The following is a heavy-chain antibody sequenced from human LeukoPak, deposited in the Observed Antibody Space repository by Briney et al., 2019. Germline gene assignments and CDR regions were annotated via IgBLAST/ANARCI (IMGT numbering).Heavy chain of an antibody. Sequence: PSETLSLTCAVYGGSFSGYYWSWIRQPPGKGLEWIGEINHSGSTNYNPSLKSRVTISVDTSKNQFSLKLSSVTAADTAVYYCASRGDPRSSGYYHATNYYGMDVWGQGTTVTVSS. CDR2: INHSGST. CDR1: GGSFSGYY. CDR3: ASRGDPRSSGYYHATNYYGMDV. D-gene: IGHD3-22*01. V-gene: IGHV4-34*01. J-gene: IGHJ6*02.